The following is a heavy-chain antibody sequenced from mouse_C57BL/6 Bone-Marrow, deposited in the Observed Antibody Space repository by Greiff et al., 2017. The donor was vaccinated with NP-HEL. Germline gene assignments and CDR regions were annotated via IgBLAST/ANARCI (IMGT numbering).Heavy chain of an antibody. CDR2: ISDGGSYT. CDR3: ARGYAMDY. J-gene: IGHJ4*01. Sequence: EVKLVESGGGLVKPGGSLKLSCAASGFTFSSYAMSWVRQTPEKRLEWVATISDGGSYTYYPDNVKGRFTISRDNAKNNLYLQMSHLKSEDTAMYYCARGYAMDYWGQGTSGTVSS. CDR1: GFTFSSYA. V-gene: IGHV5-4*03.